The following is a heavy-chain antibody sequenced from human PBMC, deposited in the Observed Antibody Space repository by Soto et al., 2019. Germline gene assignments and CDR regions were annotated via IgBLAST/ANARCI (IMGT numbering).Heavy chain of an antibody. V-gene: IGHV3-33*01. Sequence: QVQLVESGGGVVQPGRSLRLSCAASGFTFRSYGMHWVRQAPGKGLEWVALIWYDGSNKYYADSVKGRFTISRDNSKNTLYMQMNSLRVEDTAVYYCARLGGSGSYTVDYWGQGTLVNVSS. J-gene: IGHJ4*02. CDR3: ARLGGSGSYTVDY. CDR1: GFTFRSYG. CDR2: IWYDGSNK. D-gene: IGHD3-10*01.